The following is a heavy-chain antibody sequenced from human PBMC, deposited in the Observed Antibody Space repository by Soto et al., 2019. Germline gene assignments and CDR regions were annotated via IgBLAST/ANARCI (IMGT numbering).Heavy chain of an antibody. V-gene: IGHV4-61*01. CDR2: IYYSGGT. D-gene: IGHD3-10*01. CDR3: ARSRSLTR. CDR1: GGSVSSGSYY. J-gene: IGHJ4*02. Sequence: SETLSLTCTVSGGSVSSGSYYWSWIRQPPGKGLEWIGYIYYSGGTNYNPSLKSRVTISVDTSKNQFSLKLSSVTAADTAVYYCARSRSLTRWGQGTLVTVSS.